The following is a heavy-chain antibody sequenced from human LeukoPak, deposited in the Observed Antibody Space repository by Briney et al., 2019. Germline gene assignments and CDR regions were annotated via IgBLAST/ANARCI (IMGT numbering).Heavy chain of an antibody. D-gene: IGHD3-22*01. Sequence: GGSLRLSCAASGFTFSSYEMNWVRQAPGKGLEWVSYISSSGSTIDYADSVKGRFTISRDNATNSLYLQMNSLRAEDTAVYYCARGYYYDSSGQPAGGGAFDIWGQGTMVTVSS. J-gene: IGHJ3*02. CDR2: ISSSGSTI. CDR3: ARGYYYDSSGQPAGGGAFDI. CDR1: GFTFSSYE. V-gene: IGHV3-48*03.